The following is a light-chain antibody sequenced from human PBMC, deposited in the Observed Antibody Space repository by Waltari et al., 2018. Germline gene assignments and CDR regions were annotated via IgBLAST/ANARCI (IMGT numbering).Light chain of an antibody. V-gene: IGLV1-47*01. J-gene: IGLJ3*02. Sequence: QPVLTQLPSASGTPGQGVTISCSGSSSNIGDNYVYWYQQFPGTSPNLLIHRNNQRPSGVPDRFSGSKSGTYAFLVISGLRSEDEADYHCAAWDDSLSGWVFGGGTKVTVL. CDR2: RNN. CDR1: SSNIGDNY. CDR3: AAWDDSLSGWV.